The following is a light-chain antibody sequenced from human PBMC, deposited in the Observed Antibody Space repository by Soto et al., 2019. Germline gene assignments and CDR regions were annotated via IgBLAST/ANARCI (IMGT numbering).Light chain of an antibody. J-gene: IGLJ2*01. CDR2: DVS. CDR1: SSDVGGYNY. V-gene: IGLV2-14*03. CDR3: SSYTSSSTFVV. Sequence: QSALTQPASVSGSPGQSITISCTGTSSDVGGYNYVSWYQQHPGKAPKLIIYDVSNRPSGVPNRFSGSKSGNTASLTISGLQAEDEADYYCSSYTSSSTFVVFGGGTKLTVL.